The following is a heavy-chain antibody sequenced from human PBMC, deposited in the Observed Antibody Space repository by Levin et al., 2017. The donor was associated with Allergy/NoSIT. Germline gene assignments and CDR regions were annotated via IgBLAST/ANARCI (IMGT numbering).Heavy chain of an antibody. CDR2: ISGSGGRT. CDR1: GFTFSSYA. Sequence: GESLKISCAASGFTFSSYAMRWVRQASGKGLEWVSAISGSGGRTYYADSVKGRFTISRDNSKNTLYLQMNSLRVEDTAVYYCAKEQSSSWQPDYWGQGTLVTVS. J-gene: IGHJ4*02. V-gene: IGHV3-23*01. CDR3: AKEQSSSWQPDY. D-gene: IGHD6-13*01.